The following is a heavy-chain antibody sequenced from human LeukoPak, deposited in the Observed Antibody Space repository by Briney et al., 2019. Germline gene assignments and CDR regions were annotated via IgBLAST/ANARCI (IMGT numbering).Heavy chain of an antibody. Sequence: SETLSLTCTVSGGSISSYYWSWIRQPPGKGLEWIGYIYYSGGTNYNPSLKSRVTISVDTSKNQFSLKLSSVTAADTAVYYCARSSSGAPIDYWGQGTLVTVSS. J-gene: IGHJ4*02. CDR2: IYYSGGT. CDR1: GGSISSYY. V-gene: IGHV4-59*01. CDR3: ARSSSGAPIDY. D-gene: IGHD6-6*01.